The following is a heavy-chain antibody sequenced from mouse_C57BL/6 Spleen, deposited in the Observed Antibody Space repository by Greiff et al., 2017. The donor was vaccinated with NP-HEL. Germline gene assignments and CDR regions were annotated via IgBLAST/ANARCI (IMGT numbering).Heavy chain of an antibody. CDR3: ARAPSTMVTGWFAY. CDR1: GFTFSSYA. CDR2: ISDGGSYT. D-gene: IGHD2-2*01. V-gene: IGHV5-4*03. J-gene: IGHJ3*01. Sequence: EVKLVESGGGLVKPGGSLKLSCAASGFTFSSYAMSWVRQTPEKRLEWVATISDGGSYTYYPDNVKGRFTISRDNAKNNLYLQMSHLKSEDTAMYYCARAPSTMVTGWFAYWGQGTLVTVSA.